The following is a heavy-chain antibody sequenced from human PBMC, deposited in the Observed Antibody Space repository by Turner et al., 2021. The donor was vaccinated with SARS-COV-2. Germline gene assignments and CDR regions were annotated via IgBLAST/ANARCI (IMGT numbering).Heavy chain of an antibody. D-gene: IGHD6-25*01. V-gene: IGHV3-30*18. Sequence: QVQLVESGGGVVQPGSSLRLSCAASGFTFSSYGMHWVRQAPGKGLEWMAVISSDGSNKYYADSVKGRFTISRDNSKNTLYLQMSSLRAEDTAVYYCAKCGYQYYHYYYMDVWGKGTTVTVSS. J-gene: IGHJ6*03. CDR3: AKCGYQYYHYYYMDV. CDR2: ISSDGSNK. CDR1: GFTFSSYG.